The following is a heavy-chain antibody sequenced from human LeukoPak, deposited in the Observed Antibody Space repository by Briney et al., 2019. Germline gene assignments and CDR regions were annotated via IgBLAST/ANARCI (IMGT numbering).Heavy chain of an antibody. Sequence: ASQTLSLTCTVSGGSISSGSYYWSWIRQPAGKGLEWIGRIYTSVSTNYNPSLKSRVTISVDTSKNQFSLKLSSVTAADTAVYYCASGRFIFGVGFGYWGQGTLVTVSS. D-gene: IGHD3-3*02. J-gene: IGHJ4*02. CDR1: GGSISSGSYY. V-gene: IGHV4-61*02. CDR3: ASGRFIFGVGFGY. CDR2: IYTSVST.